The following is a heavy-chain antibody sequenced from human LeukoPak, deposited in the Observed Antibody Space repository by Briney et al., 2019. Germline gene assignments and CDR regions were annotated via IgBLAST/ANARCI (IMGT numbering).Heavy chain of an antibody. CDR3: ASGTTPGLFDY. D-gene: IGHD1-1*01. CDR1: GGSISSSNYY. J-gene: IGHJ4*02. Sequence: PSETLSLTCTVSGGSISSSNYYWGWIRQPPGKGLEWIASIHYSETTYYNPSLKSRVTISVDTSKNHFSLKLSSVTAADTAVYYCASGTTPGLFDYWGQGTLVTVSS. CDR2: IHYSETT. V-gene: IGHV4-39*02.